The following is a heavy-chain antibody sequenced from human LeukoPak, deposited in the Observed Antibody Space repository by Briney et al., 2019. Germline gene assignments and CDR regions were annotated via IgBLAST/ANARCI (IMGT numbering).Heavy chain of an antibody. CDR1: GGSINSYF. CDR2: IYYTGST. D-gene: IGHD2-2*01. J-gene: IGHJ4*02. V-gene: IGHV4-59*01. Sequence: SETLSLTCTVSGGSINSYFLSWIRQPPGKGLQWIGYIYYTGSTNYNPSLKSRVTLSVDTSKNQFSLKVSSVTAADTAVYHCAVYREYLDFWGQGTLVTVSS. CDR3: AVYREYLDF.